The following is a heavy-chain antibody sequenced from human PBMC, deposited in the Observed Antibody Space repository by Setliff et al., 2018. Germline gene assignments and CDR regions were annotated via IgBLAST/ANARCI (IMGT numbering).Heavy chain of an antibody. CDR2: INPNGDRT. V-gene: IGHV1-46*01. CDR1: GFTFTTFY. J-gene: IGHJ4*02. D-gene: IGHD6-19*01. CDR3: ARDQFSSGWYGPPESYFDC. Sequence: ASVKVSCKTSGFTFTTFYIHWVRQAPGQGLEWMMMINPNGDRTTYAQKFQGRVTMTRDTSTSTVYMELSSLRSEDTAVYYCARDQFSSGWYGPPESYFDCWGQGIQVTVSS.